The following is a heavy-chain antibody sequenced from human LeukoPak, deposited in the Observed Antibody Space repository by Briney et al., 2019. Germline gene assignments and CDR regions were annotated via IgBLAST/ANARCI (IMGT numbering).Heavy chain of an antibody. D-gene: IGHD4-23*01. CDR3: ARGPFDYGGNDY. CDR1: GFTFSSYA. J-gene: IGHJ4*02. CDR2: ISYDGSNK. V-gene: IGHV3-30-3*01. Sequence: GRSLRLSCAASGFTFSSYAMHWVRQAPGKGLEWVAVISYDGSNKYYADSVKGRFTISRDNSKNTLYLQMNSLRAEDTAVYYCARGPFDYGGNDYWGQGNLVTVSS.